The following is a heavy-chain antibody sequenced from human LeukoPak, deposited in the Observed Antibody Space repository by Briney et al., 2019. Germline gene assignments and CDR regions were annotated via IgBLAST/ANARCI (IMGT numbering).Heavy chain of an antibody. J-gene: IGHJ5*02. CDR1: GGSFSGYY. Sequence: SETLSLTCAVYGGSFSGYYWSWIRQPPGKGLEWIGEINHSGSTNYNPSLKSRVTISVDTSKNQFSLKLSSVTAADAAVYYCARGRGCSSTSCYKKRGNWFDPWGQGTLVTVSS. CDR3: ARGRGCSSTSCYKKRGNWFDP. D-gene: IGHD2-2*02. CDR2: INHSGST. V-gene: IGHV4-34*01.